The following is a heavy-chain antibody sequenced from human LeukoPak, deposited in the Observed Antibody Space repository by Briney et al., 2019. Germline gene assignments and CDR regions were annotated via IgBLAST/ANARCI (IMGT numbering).Heavy chain of an antibody. CDR3: VRDRNWAFDY. Sequence: GGSLRLSCAASGFTFNTYTMNWIRQAPGKGLEWVSFINTKSKTIYYADCVKGRFTISRDNAKNSLYLQMNSLRAEDTALYYCVRDRNWAFDYWGQGTLVTVSS. CDR1: GFTFNTYT. J-gene: IGHJ4*02. D-gene: IGHD7-27*01. CDR2: INTKSKTI. V-gene: IGHV3-48*01.